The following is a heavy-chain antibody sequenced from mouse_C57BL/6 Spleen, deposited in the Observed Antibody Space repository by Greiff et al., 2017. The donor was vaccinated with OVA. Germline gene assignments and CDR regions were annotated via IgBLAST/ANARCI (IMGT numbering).Heavy chain of an antibody. Sequence: QVQLQQSGPELVKPGASVKISCKASGYAFSSSWMNWVKQRPGKGLEWIGRIYPGDGDTNYNGKFKGKATLTADKSSSTAYMQLSSLTSEDSAVYFCARGTYYGSSPLAMDYWGQGTSVTVSS. J-gene: IGHJ4*01. V-gene: IGHV1-82*01. CDR1: GYAFSSSW. CDR3: ARGTYYGSSPLAMDY. CDR2: IYPGDGDT. D-gene: IGHD1-1*01.